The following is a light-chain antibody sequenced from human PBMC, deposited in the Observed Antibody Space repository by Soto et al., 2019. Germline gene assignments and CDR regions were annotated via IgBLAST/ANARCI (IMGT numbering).Light chain of an antibody. Sequence: QSVLTQSPSASASLGASVKLTCTLSSGHSSYAIAWHQQQPEKGPRYLMKVNSDGSHNKGDEIPDRFSGSSSGAERYLTISSLQSEDEADYYCQTWTTGIHVFGTGTKVTVL. CDR3: QTWTTGIHV. V-gene: IGLV4-69*01. CDR1: SGHSSYA. J-gene: IGLJ1*01. CDR2: VNSDGSH.